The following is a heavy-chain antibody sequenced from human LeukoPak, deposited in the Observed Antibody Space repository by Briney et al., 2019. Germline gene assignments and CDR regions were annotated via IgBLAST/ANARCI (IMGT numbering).Heavy chain of an antibody. CDR2: ITTGRGET. Sequence: ASVKVSCKASGYTFTSYGISWVRQAPGQSLEWMGWITTGRGETRYSQEFQRRITFTRDTSASTVYMDLSDLRSEDTAVYYCARGILALYWDSSGSVYWGQGTLVTVSS. D-gene: IGHD6-19*01. J-gene: IGHJ4*02. V-gene: IGHV1-3*03. CDR3: ARGILALYWDSSGSVY. CDR1: GYTFTSYG.